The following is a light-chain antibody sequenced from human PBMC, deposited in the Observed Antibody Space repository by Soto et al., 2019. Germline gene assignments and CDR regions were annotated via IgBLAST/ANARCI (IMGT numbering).Light chain of an antibody. V-gene: IGLV2-14*01. CDR2: DVS. Sequence: QSVLTQPASVSGSPGQSITISCTGTSSDVGGYNYVSWYQQHPGKAPKLMIYDVSNRPSGVSNRFSGSKSGNTASLTISGVQAEDEADYYCSSYTSSSTPWVFGGGTKVTVL. J-gene: IGLJ3*02. CDR3: SSYTSSSTPWV. CDR1: SSDVGGYNY.